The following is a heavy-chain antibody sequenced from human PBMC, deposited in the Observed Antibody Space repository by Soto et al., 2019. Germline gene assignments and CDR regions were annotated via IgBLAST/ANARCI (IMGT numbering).Heavy chain of an antibody. D-gene: IGHD2-2*01. CDR1: GFTFTNNG. J-gene: IGHJ6*02. CDR3: SNAMRQGASCENVYCMDV. Sequence: QVQLVESGGGDVQPGTSLRLSCVASGFTFTNNGMHWVRQAPVKRLEWVALVSHDGRKTFYADAANGRLTIYRDNYNSTVYLHMKNLRPEDTAVSQCSNAMRQGASCENVYCMDVWGQGTKVTVSS. V-gene: IGHV3-30*18. CDR2: VSHDGRKT.